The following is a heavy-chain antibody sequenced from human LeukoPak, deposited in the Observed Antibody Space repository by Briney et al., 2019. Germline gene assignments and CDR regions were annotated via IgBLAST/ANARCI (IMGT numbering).Heavy chain of an antibody. CDR1: GFTFSSYS. V-gene: IGHV3-21*01. CDR2: TSSSSSYI. J-gene: IGHJ5*02. Sequence: GGSLRLSCAASGFTFSSYSMNWVRQAPGKGLEWVSSTSSSSSYIYYADSVKGRFTISRDNAKNSLYLQMNSLRAEDTAVYYCARDIREMATFGEFDPWGQGTLVTVSS. CDR3: ARDIREMATFGEFDP. D-gene: IGHD5-24*01.